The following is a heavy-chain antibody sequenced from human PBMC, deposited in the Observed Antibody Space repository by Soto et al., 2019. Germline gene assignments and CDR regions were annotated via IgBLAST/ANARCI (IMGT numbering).Heavy chain of an antibody. CDR3: AEGGPPWPGTSGFNY. D-gene: IGHD3-16*01. Sequence: VQLVESGGGVVQPGRSLRLSCAASGFTFSDYAMHWVRQAPGKGVEWVAVVSHDGRNTHYADSVKGRFTISRESYKNTVSLEMTRLRAEDPAVHYGAEGGPPWPGTSGFNYWGHGALVTVSS. CDR2: VSHDGRNT. CDR1: GFTFSDYA. J-gene: IGHJ4*01. V-gene: IGHV3-30*03.